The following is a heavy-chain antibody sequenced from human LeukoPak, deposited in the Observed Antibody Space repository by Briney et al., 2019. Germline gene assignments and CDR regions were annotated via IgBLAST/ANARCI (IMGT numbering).Heavy chain of an antibody. CDR3: ARDLPGDSGYVY. V-gene: IGHV1-46*01. CDR2: INPSGGST. CDR1: RYTFTTYY. Sequence: ASVKVSCKVSRYTFTTYYMHWVRQAPGQGLEWMAMINPSGGSTSLSQKFQGRVTITRDTSASTAYMELSSLRSEDTAVYYCARDLPGDSGYVYWGQGTLVTVSS. J-gene: IGHJ4*02. D-gene: IGHD5-12*01.